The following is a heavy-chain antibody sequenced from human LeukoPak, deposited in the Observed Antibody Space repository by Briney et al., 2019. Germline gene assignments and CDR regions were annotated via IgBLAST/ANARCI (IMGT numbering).Heavy chain of an antibody. D-gene: IGHD4-17*01. CDR3: ARSTVTYENWFDP. CDR1: GYTFTGYY. V-gene: IGHV1-2*02. CDR2: INPNSGGT. Sequence: GASVTVSFTASGYTFTGYYMHWVRQAPGQGLEWMGWINPNSGGTNYAQKFQGRVTMTRDTSISTAYMELSRLRSDDTAVYYCARSTVTYENWFDPWGQGTLVTVSS. J-gene: IGHJ5*02.